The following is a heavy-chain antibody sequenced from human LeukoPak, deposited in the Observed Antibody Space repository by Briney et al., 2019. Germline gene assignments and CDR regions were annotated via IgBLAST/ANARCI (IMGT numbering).Heavy chain of an antibody. CDR3: ARSQNYYGSGDY. J-gene: IGHJ4*02. V-gene: IGHV4-61*03. D-gene: IGHD3-10*01. Sequence: SETLSLTCTVSGDSVSNGNYYWSWLRQPPGKALEWIGYIYYSGKTYYNPSLEGRVTILVDTFRNHFSVKLSSVTAADTAVYYCARSQNYYGSGDYWSQGTLVTVSS. CDR2: IYYSGKT. CDR1: GDSVSNGNYY.